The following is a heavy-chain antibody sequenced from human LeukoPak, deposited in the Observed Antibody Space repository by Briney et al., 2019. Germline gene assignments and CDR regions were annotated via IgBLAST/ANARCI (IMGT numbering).Heavy chain of an antibody. CDR1: GGSISRNNYY. Sequence: SETLSLTCTISGGSISRNNYYRGWIRQPPGKGLQWIGTVYYTGTTYHNPSLKSRVTISVDASQSQFSLKLTSVTAADTAVYYCASLHGYGSGRPWGQGTLVTVSS. CDR2: VYYTGTT. J-gene: IGHJ5*02. CDR3: ASLHGYGSGRP. V-gene: IGHV4-39*01. D-gene: IGHD3-10*01.